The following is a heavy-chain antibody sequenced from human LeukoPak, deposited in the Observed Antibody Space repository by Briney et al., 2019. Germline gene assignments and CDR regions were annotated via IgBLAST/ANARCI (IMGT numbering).Heavy chain of an antibody. CDR3: AKDGGGAAAGSFDY. CDR1: GFTFSSYG. J-gene: IGHJ4*02. D-gene: IGHD6-13*01. V-gene: IGHV3-30*18. CDR2: ISYDGSNK. Sequence: GGSLRLSCAAFGFTFSSYGMHWVRQAPGKGLEWVAVISYDGSNKYYADSVKGRFTISRDNSKNTLYLQMNSLRAEDTAVYYCAKDGGGAAAGSFDYWGQGTLVTVSS.